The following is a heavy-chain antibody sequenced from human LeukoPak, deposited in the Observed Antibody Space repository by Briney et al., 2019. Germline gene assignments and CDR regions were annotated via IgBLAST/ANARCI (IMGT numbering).Heavy chain of an antibody. D-gene: IGHD6-6*01. V-gene: IGHV3-9*03. Sequence: GGSLRLSCSASGFTFDDYAMHWVRQAPGKGLEWVSGISWNSGSIGYADSVKGRFTISRDNAKNSLYLQMNSLRAEDMALYYCAKEGGSSSSLDPWGQGTLVTVSS. CDR1: GFTFDDYA. J-gene: IGHJ5*02. CDR3: AKEGGSSSSLDP. CDR2: ISWNSGSI.